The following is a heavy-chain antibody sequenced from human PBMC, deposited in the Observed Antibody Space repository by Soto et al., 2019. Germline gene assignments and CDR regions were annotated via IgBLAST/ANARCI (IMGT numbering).Heavy chain of an antibody. CDR1: GYSISSGYY. CDR3: ARDYIAPGYYYYYGMDV. J-gene: IGHJ6*02. D-gene: IGHD2-21*01. CDR2: IYHSGST. V-gene: IGHV4-38-2*02. Sequence: SSETLSLTCAVSGYSISSGYYWGWIRQPPGKGLEWIGSIYHSGSTYYNPSLKSRVTISVDTSKNQFSLKLSSVTAADTAVYYCARDYIAPGYYYYYGMDVWGQGTTVTVSS.